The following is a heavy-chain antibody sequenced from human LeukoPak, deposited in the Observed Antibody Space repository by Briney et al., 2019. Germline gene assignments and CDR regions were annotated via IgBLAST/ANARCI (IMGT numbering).Heavy chain of an antibody. V-gene: IGHV4-34*01. CDR2: VNHSGYT. CDR1: GVSFSTYY. CDR3: ARQLYGSDY. D-gene: IGHD4-17*01. Sequence: SETLSLTCAVSGVSFSTYYWSWIRQSPKKGLEWIGEVNHSGYTNYNPSLKSRVTISVDTSKNQFSLRLNSVTAADTAVYYCARQLYGSDYWGQGTLVTVS. J-gene: IGHJ4*02.